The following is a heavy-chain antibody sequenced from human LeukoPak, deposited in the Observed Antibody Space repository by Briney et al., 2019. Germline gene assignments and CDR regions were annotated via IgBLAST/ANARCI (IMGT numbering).Heavy chain of an antibody. Sequence: GGSLRLSCSASGFTFSDYYMSWIRQAPGKGLEWVSYISSSGSTIYYADSVKGRFTISRDNAKNSLYLQMNSLRAEDTAVYYCARGRWLVLVSFDYWGQGTLVTVSS. CDR3: ARGRWLVLVSFDY. J-gene: IGHJ4*02. CDR1: GFTFSDYY. V-gene: IGHV3-11*04. D-gene: IGHD6-19*01. CDR2: ISSSGSTI.